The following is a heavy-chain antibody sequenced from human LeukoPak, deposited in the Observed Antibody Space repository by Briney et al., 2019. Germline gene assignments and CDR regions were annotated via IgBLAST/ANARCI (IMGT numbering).Heavy chain of an antibody. CDR3: VRHDNGYFHY. D-gene: IGHD2-8*01. CDR1: GGSISSYY. Sequence: SETLSLTCTVSGGSISSYYWSWVRQPPGRGLEWIGYIYFSGSSRYNPSLESRLTLSVATSKNQFSLNLNSVTAADTAVYYCVRHDNGYFHYWGQGTLVTVSS. J-gene: IGHJ4*02. CDR2: IYFSGSS. V-gene: IGHV4-59*08.